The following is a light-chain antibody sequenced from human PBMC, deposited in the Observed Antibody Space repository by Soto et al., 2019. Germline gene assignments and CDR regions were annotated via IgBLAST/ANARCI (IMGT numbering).Light chain of an antibody. V-gene: IGLV2-14*01. Sequence: QSALTQPASVSGSPGQSITISCTGTSSDVGGYNYVSCYQQPPGKAPKLMIYDVSNRPSGVSNCFSGSKSGNTASLTISGLQAEDEADYYCSSYTSSSTVVFGGGTKLTVL. CDR1: SSDVGGYNY. J-gene: IGLJ2*01. CDR3: SSYTSSSTVV. CDR2: DVS.